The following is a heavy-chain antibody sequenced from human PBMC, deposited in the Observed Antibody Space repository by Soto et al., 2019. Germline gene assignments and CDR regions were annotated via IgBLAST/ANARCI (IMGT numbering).Heavy chain of an antibody. CDR2: IYWDDDK. V-gene: IGHV2-5*02. J-gene: IGHJ4*02. D-gene: IGHD3-10*01. Sequence: QTTLKESGPTVVKPTQTLTLTCTFSGFSLSTIAMGVGWIRQPPGKALEWLALIYWDDDKRYSPSLKNRLTITKDTSKNHVVLTMTSMDPVDTATYYCARTYYPSGRYLNYWGQGILVTVSP. CDR1: GFSLSTIAMG. CDR3: ARTYYPSGRYLNY.